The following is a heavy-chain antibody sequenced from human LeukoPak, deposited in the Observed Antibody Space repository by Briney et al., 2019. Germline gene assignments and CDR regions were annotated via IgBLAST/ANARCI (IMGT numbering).Heavy chain of an antibody. CDR2: IYPGDSDT. V-gene: IGHV5-51*01. J-gene: IGHJ4*02. CDR3: ARRVLGYCSSTSCYIEAAFDY. Sequence: GESLKISRKGSGYSFTSYWIGWVRQMPGKGLGWMGIIYPGDSDTRYSPSFQGQVTISADKSISTAYLQWSSLKASDTAMYYCARRVLGYCSSTSCYIEAAFDYWGQGTLVTVSS. D-gene: IGHD2-2*02. CDR1: GYSFTSYW.